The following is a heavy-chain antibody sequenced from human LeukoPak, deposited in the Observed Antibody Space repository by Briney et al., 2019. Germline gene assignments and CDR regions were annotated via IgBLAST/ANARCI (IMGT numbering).Heavy chain of an antibody. Sequence: SQTLSLTCTVSGGSISSGSYYWSWIRQPAGKGLERIGRIYTSGSTNYNPSLKSRVTISVDTSKNQFSLKLSSVTAADTAVYYCARDHAGIAVGFDYWGQGTLVTVSS. CDR2: IYTSGST. D-gene: IGHD6-19*01. CDR1: GGSISSGSYY. J-gene: IGHJ4*02. CDR3: ARDHAGIAVGFDY. V-gene: IGHV4-61*02.